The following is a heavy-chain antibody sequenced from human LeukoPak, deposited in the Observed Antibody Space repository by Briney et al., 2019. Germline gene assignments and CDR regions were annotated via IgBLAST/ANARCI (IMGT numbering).Heavy chain of an antibody. V-gene: IGHV3-21*01. D-gene: IGHD3-10*01. CDR1: GSTFSSYS. J-gene: IGHJ4*02. CDR2: ISSSSSYI. CDR3: AREGLYYGSGSYYKTFDY. Sequence: GGSLRLSCAASGSTFSSYSMNWVRQAPGKGLEWDSSISSSSSYIYYADSVKGRFTISRDNAKNSLYLQMNSLRAEDTAVYYCAREGLYYGSGSYYKTFDYWGQGTLVTVSS.